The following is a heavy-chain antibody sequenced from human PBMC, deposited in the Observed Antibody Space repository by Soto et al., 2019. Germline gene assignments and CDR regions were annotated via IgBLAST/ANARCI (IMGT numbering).Heavy chain of an antibody. Sequence: GSLRLSCAASGFTFSSYAMSWVRQAPGKGLEWVSAISGSGGSTYYADSVKGRFTISRDNSKNTLYLQMNSLRAEDTAVYYCAKVRTNGYSSGWYDYWGQGTLDTVSS. D-gene: IGHD6-19*01. CDR3: AKVRTNGYSSGWYDY. CDR2: ISGSGGST. J-gene: IGHJ4*02. CDR1: GFTFSSYA. V-gene: IGHV3-23*01.